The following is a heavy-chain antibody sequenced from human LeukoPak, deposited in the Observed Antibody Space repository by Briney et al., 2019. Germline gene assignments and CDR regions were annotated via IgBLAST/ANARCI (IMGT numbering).Heavy chain of an antibody. CDR2: IYYSGST. J-gene: IGHJ5*02. CDR3: ARQNIVVVTAIETWFDP. V-gene: IGHV4-59*08. D-gene: IGHD2-21*02. CDR1: GGSISSYY. Sequence: PSETLSLTCTVSGGSISSYYWSWIRQPPGKGLEWIGYIYYSGSTNYNPSLKSRVTISVDTSKNQFPLKLSSVTAADTAVYYCARQNIVVVTAIETWFDPWGQGTLVTVSS.